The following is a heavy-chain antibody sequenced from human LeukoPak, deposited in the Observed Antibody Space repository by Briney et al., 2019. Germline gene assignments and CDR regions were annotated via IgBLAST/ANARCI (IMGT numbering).Heavy chain of an antibody. J-gene: IGHJ5*02. V-gene: IGHV1-18*01. CDR2: ISTNSDIR. CDR1: GYTFTNYG. D-gene: IGHD1-26*01. CDR3: ARDWDAMNNCFDP. Sequence: ASVKVSCTASGYTFTNYGISWVRQAPGQGLEWMGWISTNSDIRTYAQSLQGRFTMTTDTDTTTAYMELNNLTFDDTAVYYCARDWDAMNNCFDPWGQGTPVTVSS.